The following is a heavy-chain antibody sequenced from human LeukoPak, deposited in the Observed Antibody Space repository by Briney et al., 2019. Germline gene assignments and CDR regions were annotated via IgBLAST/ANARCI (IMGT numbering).Heavy chain of an antibody. V-gene: IGHV3-66*01. Sequence: GGSLRLSCAASGFTFSSYWMSWVRQAPGKGLEWVSVICSGGSTYYADSAKGSFTISRGDSKNTTLFQMNSLRAEDTAVYYCARGRVEYFDYWGQGTLVTVSS. J-gene: IGHJ4*02. CDR1: GFTFSSYW. CDR2: ICSGGST. CDR3: ARGRVEYFDY.